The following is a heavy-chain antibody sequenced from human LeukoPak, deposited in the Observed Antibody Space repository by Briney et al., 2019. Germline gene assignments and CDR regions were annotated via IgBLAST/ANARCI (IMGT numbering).Heavy chain of an antibody. V-gene: IGHV3-23*01. J-gene: IGHJ4*02. Sequence: GGSLRLSCAASGFTFSSYAMSWVRQAPGKGLEWVSAISGSGGSTYYADSVKGRFTISRDNSKNTLYLQMNSLRAEDTAVYYCAKDPGRSYSSGWDIDYWGQGTLVTVSS. CDR3: AKDPGRSYSSGWDIDY. D-gene: IGHD6-19*01. CDR1: GFTFSSYA. CDR2: ISGSGGST.